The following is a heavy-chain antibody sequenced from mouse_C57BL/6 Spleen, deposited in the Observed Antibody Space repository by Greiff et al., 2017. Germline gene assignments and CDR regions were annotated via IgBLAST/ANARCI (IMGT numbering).Heavy chain of an antibody. D-gene: IGHD1-1*01. CDR2: IYPGSGST. CDR3: ARGSYYYGSSD. CDR1: GYTFTSYW. V-gene: IGHV1-55*01. J-gene: IGHJ2*01. Sequence: QVQLQQSGAELVKPGASVKMSCKASGYTFTSYWITWVKQRPGQGLEWIGDIYPGSGSTNYNEKFKSKATLTVDTSSSTAYMQLSSLTSEDSAVYYCARGSYYYGSSDWGQGTTLTVSS.